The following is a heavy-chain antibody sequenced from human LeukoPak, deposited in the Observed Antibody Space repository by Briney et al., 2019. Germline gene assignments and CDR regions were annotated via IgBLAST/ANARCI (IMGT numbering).Heavy chain of an antibody. V-gene: IGHV3-23*01. CDR1: GFTFSSYA. J-gene: IGHJ4*02. Sequence: GGSLRLSCAASGFTFSSYAMSWVRQAPGKGLEWVSAISGSGGSTYYADSVKGRFTISRDNAKNSLYLQMNSLRADDTAVYYCARDRPSRRPGLVVDFWGQGTLVTVSS. CDR3: ARDRPSRRPGLVVDF. D-gene: IGHD2-8*02. CDR2: ISGSGGST.